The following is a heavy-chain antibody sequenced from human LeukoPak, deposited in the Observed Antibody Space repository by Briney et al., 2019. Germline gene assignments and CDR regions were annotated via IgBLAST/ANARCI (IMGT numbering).Heavy chain of an antibody. Sequence: GGSLRLSCAASGFTVSSNYMTWVRQAPGKGLEWVSVIYSNNITFYADSVKGRFTISRDNSKNTLFLQMNSLRVEDTAEYYCAKGITVMMVAPGYWGQGTLVTVSS. J-gene: IGHJ4*02. CDR1: GFTVSSNY. D-gene: IGHD3-22*01. CDR2: IYSNNIT. CDR3: AKGITVMMVAPGY. V-gene: IGHV3-53*01.